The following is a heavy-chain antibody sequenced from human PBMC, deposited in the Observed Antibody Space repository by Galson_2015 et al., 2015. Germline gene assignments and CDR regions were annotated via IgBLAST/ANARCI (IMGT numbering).Heavy chain of an antibody. V-gene: IGHV3-48*03. CDR3: ARAAVYSEDHRDAFDY. Sequence: SLRLSCAASGFTFSSYEMNWVRQAPGKGLEWVSYISSSGSTIYYADSVKGRFTISRDNAKNSLYLQMNSLRAEDTAVYYCARAAVYSEDHRDAFDYWGQGTLVTVSS. D-gene: IGHD2-21*01. J-gene: IGHJ4*02. CDR2: ISSSGSTI. CDR1: GFTFSSYE.